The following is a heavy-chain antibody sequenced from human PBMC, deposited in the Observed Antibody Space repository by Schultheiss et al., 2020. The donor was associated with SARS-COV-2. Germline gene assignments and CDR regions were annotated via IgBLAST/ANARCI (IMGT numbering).Heavy chain of an antibody. CDR3: ARDEYCDGYGCYSLPFDY. CDR2: IWYDGNKK. J-gene: IGHJ4*02. D-gene: IGHD2-2*02. V-gene: IGHV3-33*01. CDR1: GFTFRNYG. Sequence: GESLKISCAASGFTFRNYGMHWVRQAPGKGLEWVAVIWYDGNKKYYADSVKSRFTVSRDNSKNTLYLEMDSLRAEDTAVYYCARDEYCDGYGCYSLPFDYWGQGTLVTVSS.